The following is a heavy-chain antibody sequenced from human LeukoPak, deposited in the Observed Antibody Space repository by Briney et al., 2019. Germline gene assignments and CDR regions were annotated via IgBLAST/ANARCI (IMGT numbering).Heavy chain of an antibody. J-gene: IGHJ4*02. CDR1: GFIFSDYS. V-gene: IGHV3-48*04. CDR2: ISSSGSVK. D-gene: IGHD3-10*01. CDR3: ARDPPYGSGDY. Sequence: PGGSLRLSCATSGFIFSDYSMNWVRQAPGKGLEWVSYISSSGSVKYYADSVKGRFTISRDNAKNSLYLQMNSLRAEDTAVYYCARDPPYGSGDYWGQGTLVTVSS.